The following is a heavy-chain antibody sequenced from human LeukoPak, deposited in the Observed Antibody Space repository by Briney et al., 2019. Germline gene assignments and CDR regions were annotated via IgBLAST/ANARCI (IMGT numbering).Heavy chain of an antibody. D-gene: IGHD3-22*01. V-gene: IGHV4-39*01. CDR3: ASRRVYYDSSGYYDAFDI. CDR1: GGSISSSSYY. J-gene: IGHJ3*02. Sequence: PSETLSLTCTVSGGSISSSSYYWGWIRQPPGKGLKWIGSIYYSGSTYYNPSLKSRVTISVDTSKNQFSLKLSSVTAADTAVYYCASRRVYYDSSGYYDAFDIWGQGTMVTVSS. CDR2: IYYSGST.